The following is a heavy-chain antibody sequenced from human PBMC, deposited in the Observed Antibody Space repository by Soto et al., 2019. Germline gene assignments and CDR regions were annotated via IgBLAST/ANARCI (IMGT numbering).Heavy chain of an antibody. Sequence: QVQLVESGGGVVQPGRSLRLPGAPPGFTFSTFALHGAAQAPAKGQEWVPVTSYDGSNTYYADSVKGRFTISRDNSKNTLYLQMNSLRAEDTAVYYCARDGNSGYDWDYYYGMDVWGQGTTVTVSS. D-gene: IGHD5-12*01. CDR1: GFTFSTFA. V-gene: IGHV3-30*16. J-gene: IGHJ6*02. CDR3: ARDGNSGYDWDYYYGMDV. CDR2: TSYDGSNT.